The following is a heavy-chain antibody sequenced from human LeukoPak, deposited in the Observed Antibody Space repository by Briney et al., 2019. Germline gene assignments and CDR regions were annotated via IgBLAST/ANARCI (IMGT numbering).Heavy chain of an antibody. J-gene: IGHJ4*02. CDR3: ASLLRGSYSPGDY. CDR1: GYTFTGYD. CDR2: MNPNSGNT. D-gene: IGHD1-26*01. V-gene: IGHV1-8*01. Sequence: GASVKVSCKASGYTFTGYDINWVRQATGQGLEWMGWMNPNSGNTGYAQKFQGRVTMTRNTSISTAYMELSSLRSEDTAVYYCASLLRGSYSPGDYWGQGTLVTVSS.